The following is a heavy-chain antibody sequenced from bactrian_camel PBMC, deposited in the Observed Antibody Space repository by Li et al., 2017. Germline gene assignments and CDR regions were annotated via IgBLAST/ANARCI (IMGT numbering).Heavy chain of an antibody. Sequence: HVQLVESGGGSVQAGGSLRLSCTASGFTFDDSDMGWYRQAPGNECELVSTISSDGSTYYADSVKGRFTISQDTAKNTLYLQMNSLNPEDTSTYYCAAVVGGGYCYLPDPRYSSLGQGTQVTVS. D-gene: IGHD5*01. CDR1: GFTFDDSD. CDR3: AAVVGGGYCYLPDPRYSS. CDR2: ISSDGST. J-gene: IGHJ6*01. V-gene: IGHV3S55*01.